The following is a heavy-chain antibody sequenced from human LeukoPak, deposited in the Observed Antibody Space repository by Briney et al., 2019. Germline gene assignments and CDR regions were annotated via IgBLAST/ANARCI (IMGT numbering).Heavy chain of an antibody. V-gene: IGHV3-30*02. D-gene: IGHD3-10*01. J-gene: IGHJ4*02. CDR1: GFTFSSYG. Sequence: PGGSLRLSCAASGFTFSSYGMHWVRQAPGKRLEWVAFIRYDGSNKYYADSVKGRFTISRDNSKNTLYLQMNSLRAEDTAVYYCAKDGSNYYGSGSYFDYWGQGTLVTVSS. CDR2: IRYDGSNK. CDR3: AKDGSNYYGSGSYFDY.